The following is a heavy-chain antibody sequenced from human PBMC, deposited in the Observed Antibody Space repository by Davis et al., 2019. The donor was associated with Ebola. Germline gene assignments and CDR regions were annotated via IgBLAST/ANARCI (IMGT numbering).Heavy chain of an antibody. Sequence: ASVKVSCKASGYTFTSYGITWVRQAPGQGLEWMGWINPHNSNTNYAQNVQGRVIMTSDTATTTAYMEVGSLRSDDTAVYYCARAQFPTTSDHWGQGTLVTVSS. CDR1: GYTFTSYG. D-gene: IGHD1-1*01. J-gene: IGHJ4*02. V-gene: IGHV1-18*04. CDR2: INPHNSNT. CDR3: ARAQFPTTSDH.